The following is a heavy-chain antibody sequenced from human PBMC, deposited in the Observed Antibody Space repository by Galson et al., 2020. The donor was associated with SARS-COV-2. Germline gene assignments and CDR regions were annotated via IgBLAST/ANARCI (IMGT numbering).Heavy chain of an antibody. Sequence: PTLVKPTQTLTLNCTFSGFSLSTSGVGVGWIRQPPGNALEWLALINWADNKRYSPSLKSRLTITKDTSKNQVVLTMTNMDPVDTATYYCAHRSITMVRGSFDPWGQGTLVTVSS. V-gene: IGHV2-5*02. D-gene: IGHD3-10*01. CDR1: GFSLSTSGVG. CDR2: INWADNK. J-gene: IGHJ5*02. CDR3: AHRSITMVRGSFDP.